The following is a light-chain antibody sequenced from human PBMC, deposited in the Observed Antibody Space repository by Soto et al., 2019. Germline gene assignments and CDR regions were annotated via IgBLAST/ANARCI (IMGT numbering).Light chain of an antibody. CDR3: QQYGNSPQM. CDR1: QSVSSNY. J-gene: IGKJ1*01. Sequence: EIVLTQSPGTLSLSPGERATLSCRASQSVSSNYLAWYQQRPGQAPRLLIYGASSRATGIPDRFSGSGSGTDFTLIISRLEPEDFAVYNCQQYGNSPQMFGQGTKVEIK. V-gene: IGKV3-20*01. CDR2: GAS.